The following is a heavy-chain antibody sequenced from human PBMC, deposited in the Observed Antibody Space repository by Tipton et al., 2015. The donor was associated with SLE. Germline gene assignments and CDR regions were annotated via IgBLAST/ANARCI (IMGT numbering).Heavy chain of an antibody. D-gene: IGHD4-17*01. J-gene: IGHJ4*02. CDR1: GYSISSGYY. CDR3: ARQLGYGDPFAFDY. CDR2: IYHSGST. V-gene: IGHV4-38-2*01. Sequence: LRLSCAVSGYSISSGYYWGWIRQPPGKGLEWIGSIYHSGSTYYNPSLKSRVTISVATSKNQFSLKLRSVTAADRATYYCARQLGYGDPFAFDYWSQGTLVTVSS.